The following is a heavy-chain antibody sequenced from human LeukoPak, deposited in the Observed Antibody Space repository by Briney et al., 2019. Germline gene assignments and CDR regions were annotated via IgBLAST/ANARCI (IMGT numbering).Heavy chain of an antibody. Sequence: SETLSLTCTVSGGSISSYYWSWIRQPPGKGLEWIGYIHFSGSTNYNPSLKSRVTVSDDKSKNQFSLKLSSVTAADTAVYYCARQTGSGLFILPGGQGTLVTVSS. CDR3: ARQTGSGLFILP. CDR2: IHFSGST. D-gene: IGHD3/OR15-3a*01. V-gene: IGHV4-59*08. CDR1: GGSISSYY. J-gene: IGHJ4*02.